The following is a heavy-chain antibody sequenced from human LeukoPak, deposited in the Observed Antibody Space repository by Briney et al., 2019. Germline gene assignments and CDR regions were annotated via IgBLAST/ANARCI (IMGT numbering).Heavy chain of an antibody. CDR2: IYYTGST. V-gene: IGHV4-59*01. D-gene: IGHD4-17*01. Sequence: SETLSLTCTVSGVSISSYYWSWIRQPPGKGLEWIGYIYYTGSTNYNPSLKSRVTMSVDTSKNQFSLRLSSVTAADTAVYYCARGRAVTKYQGLIDYWGQGALVTVSS. J-gene: IGHJ4*02. CDR1: GVSISSYY. CDR3: ARGRAVTKYQGLIDY.